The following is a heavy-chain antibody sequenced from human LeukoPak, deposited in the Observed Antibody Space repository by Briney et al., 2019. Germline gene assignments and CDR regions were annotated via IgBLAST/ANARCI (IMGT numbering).Heavy chain of an antibody. CDR1: GGSISGYY. CDR2: IYYSGGT. Sequence: SETLSLTCTVSGGSISGYYWSWIRQAPGKGLEWIGCIYYSGGTNYNPALKSRVAISAATSKTQFSLKLSSVTAADTAVYYCARQGRVHKSPGMDAWGKATTVTASS. J-gene: IGHJ6*04. V-gene: IGHV4-59*01. D-gene: IGHD3-10*01. CDR3: ARQGRVHKSPGMDA.